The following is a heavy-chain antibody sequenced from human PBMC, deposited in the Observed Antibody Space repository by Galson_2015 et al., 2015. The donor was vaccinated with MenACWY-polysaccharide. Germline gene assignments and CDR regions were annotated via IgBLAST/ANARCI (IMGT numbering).Heavy chain of an antibody. CDR3: VRGGAAASPLSDP. CDR2: TYYRSNWSS. J-gene: IGHJ5*02. V-gene: IGHV6-1*01. CDR1: GDSVSSNTAA. D-gene: IGHD2-15*01. Sequence: CAISGDSVSSNTAAWNWIRQSSSRGLEWLGRTYYRSNWSSDYALSVRGRITINADTSKNQFSLQLNSVTPEDTAVYYCVRGGAAASPLSDPWGQGPLVTVS.